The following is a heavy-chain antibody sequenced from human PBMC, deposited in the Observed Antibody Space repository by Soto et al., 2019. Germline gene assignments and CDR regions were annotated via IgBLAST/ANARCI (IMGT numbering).Heavy chain of an antibody. J-gene: IGHJ3*02. V-gene: IGHV1-24*01. CDR2: FDPEDGET. Sequence: VASVKVSCKVSGYTLTELSMHWVRRAPGKGLEWMGGFDPEDGETIYAQKFQGRVTMTEDTSTDTAYMELSSLRSEDTAVYYCATWLGYCSGGSCPAFDIWGQGTMVTVSS. D-gene: IGHD2-15*01. CDR3: ATWLGYCSGGSCPAFDI. CDR1: GYTLTELS.